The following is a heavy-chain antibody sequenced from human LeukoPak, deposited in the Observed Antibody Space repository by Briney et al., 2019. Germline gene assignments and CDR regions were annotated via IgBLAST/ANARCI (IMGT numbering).Heavy chain of an antibody. J-gene: IGHJ6*03. D-gene: IGHD6-13*01. CDR1: GGSITGSTYY. V-gene: IGHV4-39*07. Sequence: SETLSLTCTVSGGSITGSTYYWGWIRQPPGEGLEWIGSIYYSGSTYYNPSLKSRVTISVDTSKKQFSLNLSSVTAADTAVYYCARVAVYSSSWYDYYYYYMDVWGKGTTVTVSS. CDR3: ARVAVYSSSWYDYYYYYMDV. CDR2: IYYSGST.